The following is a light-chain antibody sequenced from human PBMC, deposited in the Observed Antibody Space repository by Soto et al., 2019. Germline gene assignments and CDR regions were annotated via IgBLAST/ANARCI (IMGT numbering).Light chain of an antibody. J-gene: IGKJ5*01. CDR3: QKLHNFPLT. CDR2: AAS. Sequence: DTQLTQSPSFLSASVGDSVTITCRASQAVSTWLAWYQQKPGEAPRLLIYAASTLQSGVPSRFSGSGYGTEFTLTISSLQPDDFASYYCQKLHNFPLTFGQGTRLEIK. CDR1: QAVSTW. V-gene: IGKV1-9*01.